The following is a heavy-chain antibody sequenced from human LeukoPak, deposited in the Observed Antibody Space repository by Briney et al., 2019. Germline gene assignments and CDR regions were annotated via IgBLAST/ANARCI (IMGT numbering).Heavy chain of an antibody. CDR1: GFTFTSYW. CDR2: IKQDGSER. V-gene: IGHV3-7*03. Sequence: GGSLRLSCAASGFTFTSYWMSWVRQAPGKGLEWVANIKQDGSERYYVHSVKGRFTISRDNAKNSLYLQMNSLRAEDTAIYYCARGGYSRDYWGQGTLVTVSS. D-gene: IGHD6-13*01. CDR3: ARGGYSRDY. J-gene: IGHJ4*02.